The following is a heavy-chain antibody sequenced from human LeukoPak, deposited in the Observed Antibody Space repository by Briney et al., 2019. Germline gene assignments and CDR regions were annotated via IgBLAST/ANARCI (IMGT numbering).Heavy chain of an antibody. CDR1: GFIFSNSA. Sequence: GGSLRPSCAASGFIFSNSAMNWVRQAPGKGLEWVSFINNDGSYIYYAGSVKGRFTISRDNAKNSLYLQMNSLRAEDTAVYYCARDWYYDILTGYHQSAFDIWGQGTMVTVSS. J-gene: IGHJ3*02. CDR3: ARDWYYDILTGYHQSAFDI. D-gene: IGHD3-9*01. V-gene: IGHV3-21*04. CDR2: INNDGSYI.